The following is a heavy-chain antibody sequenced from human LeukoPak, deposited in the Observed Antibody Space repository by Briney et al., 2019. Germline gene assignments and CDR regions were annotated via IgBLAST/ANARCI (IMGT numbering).Heavy chain of an antibody. CDR3: ARPLLSDDAFDI. Sequence: PGRSLRLSCAASGFTFSSYAMHRVRQAPGKGLEWVAVISYDGSNKYYADSVKGRFTISRDNSKNTLYLQMNSLRAEDTAVYYCARPLLSDDAFDIWGQGTMVTVSS. J-gene: IGHJ3*02. D-gene: IGHD2/OR15-2a*01. V-gene: IGHV3-30*04. CDR1: GFTFSSYA. CDR2: ISYDGSNK.